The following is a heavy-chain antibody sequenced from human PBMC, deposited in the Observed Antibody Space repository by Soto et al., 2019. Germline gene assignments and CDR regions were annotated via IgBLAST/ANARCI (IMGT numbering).Heavy chain of an antibody. Sequence: ASVKVSCKVSGYTLTELSMHWVRQAPGKGLEWMGGFDPEDGETIYAQKFQGRVTMTEDTSTDTAYMELSSLRSEDTAVYYCATSGYDSSGPDAFDIWGQGTMVTVSS. CDR2: FDPEDGET. V-gene: IGHV1-24*01. D-gene: IGHD3-22*01. J-gene: IGHJ3*02. CDR3: ATSGYDSSGPDAFDI. CDR1: GYTLTELS.